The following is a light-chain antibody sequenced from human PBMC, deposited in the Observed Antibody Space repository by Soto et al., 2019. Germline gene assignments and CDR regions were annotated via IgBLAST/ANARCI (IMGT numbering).Light chain of an antibody. CDR1: QSVSSSY. V-gene: IGKV3-20*01. CDR2: GAS. Sequence: EIVFTQSPGTLSLSPGERATLSCRASQSVSSSYLAWYQQKPGQAPRLLIYGASTRATGIPDRFSGSGSGTDFALTINRLEPEDFAVYYCQQYGSSPGTFGQGTKVEVK. J-gene: IGKJ1*01. CDR3: QQYGSSPGT.